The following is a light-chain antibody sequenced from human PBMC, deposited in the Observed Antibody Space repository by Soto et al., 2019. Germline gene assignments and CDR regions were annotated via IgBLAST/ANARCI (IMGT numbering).Light chain of an antibody. CDR2: GGS. CDR3: QQCSSWPPLT. Sequence: EIVLTQSPGTLSSSPGERATLSCRASQSVSSNYLGWYQKKPGQPPRLLIYGGSSRATGIPDSFSGGGSGTDFTLPIIRLEPEDFAVYYCQQCSSWPPLTFGGGTKGEI. J-gene: IGKJ4*01. V-gene: IGKV3-20*01. CDR1: QSVSSNY.